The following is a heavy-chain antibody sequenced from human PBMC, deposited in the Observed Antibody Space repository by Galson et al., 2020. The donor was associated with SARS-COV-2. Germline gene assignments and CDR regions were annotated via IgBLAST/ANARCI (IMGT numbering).Heavy chain of an antibody. CDR1: GTSISTYY. CDR2: IYTSGIT. CDR3: AREYSQQWLVRGEFDS. D-gene: IGHD6-19*01. J-gene: IGHJ4*02. V-gene: IGHV4-4*07. Sequence: SQTLPHPCTASGTSISTYYWSWIRQPAGKGLEWIGRIYTSGITNYNPSLKSRVTMSLDTSKNQFSLKLTSVTAADTAIYYCAREYSQQWLVRGEFDSWGQGTLVTVSS.